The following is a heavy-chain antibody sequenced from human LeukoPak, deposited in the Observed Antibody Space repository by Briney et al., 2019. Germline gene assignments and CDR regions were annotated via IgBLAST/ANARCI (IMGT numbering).Heavy chain of an antibody. J-gene: IGHJ4*02. D-gene: IGHD6-13*01. Sequence: PGGSLRLSCAASGFTFSSYAMHWVRQAPGKGLEWVAVISYDGSNKYYADSVKGRFTISRDNSKNTLYLQMNSLRAEDTAVYYCARDEDQIAAAGTRYWGQGTLVTVSS. CDR3: ARDEDQIAAAGTRY. V-gene: IGHV3-30*04. CDR1: GFTFSSYA. CDR2: ISYDGSNK.